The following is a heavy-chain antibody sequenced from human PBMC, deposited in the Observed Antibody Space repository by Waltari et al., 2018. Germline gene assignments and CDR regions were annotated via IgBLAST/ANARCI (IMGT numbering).Heavy chain of an antibody. Sequence: QVQLVESGGGVVQPGRSLRLSCAAAGFTFSPDGLPWVRQAPGKGLESVAVISYDGSIKYYADSVKGRSTISRDNSKNTLYLQMNSLRPEDTAVYYCAKEGVVVNGYYFDYWGQGTLVTVSS. CDR1: GFTFSPDG. D-gene: IGHD2-15*01. CDR3: AKEGVVVNGYYFDY. J-gene: IGHJ4*02. V-gene: IGHV3-30*18. CDR2: ISYDGSIK.